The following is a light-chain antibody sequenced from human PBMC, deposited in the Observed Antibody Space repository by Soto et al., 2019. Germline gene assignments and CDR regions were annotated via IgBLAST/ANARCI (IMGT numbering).Light chain of an antibody. Sequence: EVVLTQSPGTLSLSPGDRATLSCRASQSISSSYFAWYQQRPGKAPRLLIHGASSRATGIPERFSGSGSGTDFTLTISSLEPEDFAVYYCQQYGISPHTFGQGTKLEIK. CDR1: QSISSSY. J-gene: IGKJ2*01. V-gene: IGKV3-20*01. CDR2: GAS. CDR3: QQYGISPHT.